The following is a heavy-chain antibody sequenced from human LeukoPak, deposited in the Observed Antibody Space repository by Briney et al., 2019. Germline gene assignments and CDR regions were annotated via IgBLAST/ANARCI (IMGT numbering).Heavy chain of an antibody. D-gene: IGHD1-14*01. J-gene: IGHJ5*02. CDR3: ARGPDVPATGDWFDP. CDR2: LIPIFGTA. CDR1: GGTLSSYA. V-gene: IGHV1-69*05. Sequence: SVKVSCKASGGTLSSYAISWVRQASGQGLEWMGRLIPIFGTANCAQKLQARVTITTDESTSRAHMELNTVISGDTAVLHCARGPDVPATGDWFDPWGQGTLVTVSS.